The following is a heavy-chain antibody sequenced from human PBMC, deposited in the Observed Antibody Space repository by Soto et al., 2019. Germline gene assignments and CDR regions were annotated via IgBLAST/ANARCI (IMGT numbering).Heavy chain of an antibody. J-gene: IGHJ4*02. D-gene: IGHD6-13*01. CDR3: ARDSQYSTSWQRFDS. CDR2: VNTYNGNP. Sequence: QVQLVQSGGELKKPGASVKVSCKASGYTFTNYAISWVRQAPGRGLEWMGWVNTYNGNPNYAQIFQGRVTMTTDTSTGTDYMALRSLQSYDSAIYYCARDSQYSTSWQRFDSWGQGTLVTVSS. CDR1: GYTFTNYA. V-gene: IGHV1-18*01.